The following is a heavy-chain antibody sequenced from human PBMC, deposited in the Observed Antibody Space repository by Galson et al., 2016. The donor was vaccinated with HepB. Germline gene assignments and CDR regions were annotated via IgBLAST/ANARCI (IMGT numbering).Heavy chain of an antibody. Sequence: VKVSCKASGYTFSNYGISWVRQAPGQELEWLGWISAHNGNTNYAQKFQGRVTMTIDTSKNQVSLKLASVTAADTAVYFCARGRSCTSTSCFLFGNFRDWYFDLWGRGTLVTVSS. V-gene: IGHV1-18*01. CDR3: ARGRSCTSTSCFLFGNFRDWYFDL. CDR2: ISAHNGNT. CDR1: GYTFSNYG. J-gene: IGHJ2*01. D-gene: IGHD2-2*01.